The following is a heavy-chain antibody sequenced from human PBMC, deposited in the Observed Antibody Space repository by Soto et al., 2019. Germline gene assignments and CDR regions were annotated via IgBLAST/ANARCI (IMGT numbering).Heavy chain of an antibody. CDR3: AKWRLPYGALTLWFDY. D-gene: IGHD4-17*01. CDR2: ISYDGSNK. Sequence: QVQLVESGGGVVQPGRSLRLSCAASGFTFSSYGMHWVRQAPGKGLEWVAVISYDGSNKYYADSVKGRFTISRDNSKNPLYLQMNSLRAEDTAVYYCAKWRLPYGALTLWFDYWGQGTLVTVSS. J-gene: IGHJ4*02. V-gene: IGHV3-30*18. CDR1: GFTFSSYG.